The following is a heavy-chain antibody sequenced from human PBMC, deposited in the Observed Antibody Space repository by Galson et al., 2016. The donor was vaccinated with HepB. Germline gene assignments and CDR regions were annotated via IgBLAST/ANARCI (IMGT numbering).Heavy chain of an antibody. D-gene: IGHD6-13*01. V-gene: IGHV3-21*01. CDR1: GFTFSNYK. CDR3: ARDRSSWQEEETFDV. Sequence: SLRLSCAASGFTFSNYKMNWVRQAPGKGLEWISSISSSSSYTFYADSVKGRVTISRDNAKKSLYLQMSSLRAEDTAVYYCARDRSSWQEEETFDVWGQGTLVAASS. J-gene: IGHJ3*01. CDR2: ISSSSSYT.